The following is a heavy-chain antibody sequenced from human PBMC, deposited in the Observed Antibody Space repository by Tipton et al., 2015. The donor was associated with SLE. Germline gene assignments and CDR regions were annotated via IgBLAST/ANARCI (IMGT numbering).Heavy chain of an antibody. V-gene: IGHV4-4*09. CDR2: IYTSGST. D-gene: IGHD6-13*01. CDR1: GGSFSGYY. Sequence: TLSLTCAVYGGSFSGYYWSWIRQPAGKGLEWIGDIYTSGSTNYNPSLKRRVTISVDTSKNQFSLKLSSVTAADTAVYYCARDLGSSGSFDYWGQGTLVTVSS. CDR3: ARDLGSSGSFDY. J-gene: IGHJ4*02.